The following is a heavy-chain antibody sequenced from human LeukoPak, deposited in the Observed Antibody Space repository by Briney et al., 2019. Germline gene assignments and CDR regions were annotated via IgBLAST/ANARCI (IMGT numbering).Heavy chain of an antibody. CDR3: ARDRMDYGSGSYYDY. Sequence: PGGSLRLSCAASGFTFSSYSMNWVRQAPGKGLEWVSSISSSSSYIYYADSVKGRFTISRDNAKNSLYLQMNSLRAEDTAVYYCARDRMDYGSGSYYDYWGQGTLVTVSS. V-gene: IGHV3-21*01. CDR1: GFTFSSYS. J-gene: IGHJ4*02. D-gene: IGHD3-10*01. CDR2: ISSSSSYI.